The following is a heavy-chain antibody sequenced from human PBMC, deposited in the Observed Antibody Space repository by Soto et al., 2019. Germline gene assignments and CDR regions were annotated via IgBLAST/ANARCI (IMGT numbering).Heavy chain of an antibody. CDR3: ARDLPPVDY. V-gene: IGHV1-18*01. CDR1: GYTFSSYH. Sequence: QIQLVQSGAEVKKPGASVKVSCKASGYTFSSYHITWVRQAPGQGLEWMGWISAYNGNTNYAQNLQCRVTITTDPPTRPAYMELRSLRSDNTAVYYCARDLPPVDYWGQGTLVTVSS. CDR2: ISAYNGNT. J-gene: IGHJ4*02.